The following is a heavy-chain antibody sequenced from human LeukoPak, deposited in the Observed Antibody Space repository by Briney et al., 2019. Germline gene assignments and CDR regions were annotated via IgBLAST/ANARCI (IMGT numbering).Heavy chain of an antibody. CDR1: GGSISSYY. V-gene: IGHV4-59*08. D-gene: IGHD4-17*01. CDR3: ARHAAETTYDY. CDR2: ISYSGST. J-gene: IGHJ4*02. Sequence: PSETLSLTCTVSGGSISSYYWSWIRQPPGKGLEWIGYISYSGSTNYNSSLKSRVTMSVDTSKNRFSLILSSVTAAETAFYYCARHAAETTYDYWGQGILVTVSS.